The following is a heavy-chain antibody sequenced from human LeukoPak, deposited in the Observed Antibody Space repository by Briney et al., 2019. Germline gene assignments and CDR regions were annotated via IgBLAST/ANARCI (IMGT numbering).Heavy chain of an antibody. J-gene: IGHJ4*02. D-gene: IGHD1-26*01. CDR2: IWYDGINK. CDR1: GFA. CDR3: ASDLMGEDNY. V-gene: IGHV3-33*01. Sequence: GGSLRLSCAASGFAMHWVRQAPGRGLQGVAIIWYDGINKYYSDSVKGGFTISRDNSKHTLYLHRISLRATDTAVYSCASDLMGEDNYWGQGTLVTVSS.